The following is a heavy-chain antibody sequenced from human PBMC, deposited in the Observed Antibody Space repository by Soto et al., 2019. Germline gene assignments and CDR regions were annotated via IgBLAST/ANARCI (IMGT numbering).Heavy chain of an antibody. CDR2: IYPGDSDT. Sequence: GESLKISCKGSGYSFTSYWIGWVRQMPGKGLEWMGIIYPGDSDTRYSPSFQGQVTISADKSISTAYLQWSSLKAPDTAMYYCARTSAAGKYYSGMDVWGQGTTVTVSS. J-gene: IGHJ6*02. V-gene: IGHV5-51*01. CDR3: ARTSAAGKYYSGMDV. CDR1: GYSFTSYW. D-gene: IGHD6-13*01.